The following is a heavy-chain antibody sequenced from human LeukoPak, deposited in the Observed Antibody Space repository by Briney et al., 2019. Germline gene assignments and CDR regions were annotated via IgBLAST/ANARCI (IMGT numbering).Heavy chain of an antibody. Sequence: ASVKVSCKASGYTFTGYYIHWVRQAPGQGLEWMGRINPNNGGTNYAQKFQGRVTMTRDMSMSTAYMELSRLRSDDTAVYYCAGEDNSSGYRPFDIWGQGTMVTAPS. CDR2: INPNNGGT. CDR3: AGEDNSSGYRPFDI. J-gene: IGHJ3*02. V-gene: IGHV1-2*06. D-gene: IGHD3-22*01. CDR1: GYTFTGYY.